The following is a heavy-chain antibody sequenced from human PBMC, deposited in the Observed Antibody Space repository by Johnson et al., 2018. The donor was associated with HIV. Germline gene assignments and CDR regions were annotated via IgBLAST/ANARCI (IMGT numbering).Heavy chain of an antibody. CDR3: ARRDDIRNGAFDI. V-gene: IGHV3-66*04. Sequence: EVQLVESGGGLVQPGGSLRLSCAASGFTVSSNYMSWVRQAPGKGLEWVSVIYSGGSTYYADYVKGRFTISRDNSKNTLYLQMNSLRAEDTAVYYCARRDDIRNGAFDIWGQGTMVTVSS. J-gene: IGHJ3*02. CDR1: GFTVSSNY. CDR2: IYSGGST. D-gene: IGHD3-22*01.